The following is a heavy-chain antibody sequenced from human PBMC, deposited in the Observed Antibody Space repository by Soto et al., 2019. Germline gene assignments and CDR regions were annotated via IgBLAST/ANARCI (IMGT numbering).Heavy chain of an antibody. CDR3: ARATYVYDSSGYSDRVLDY. CDR1: GGSISSGGYY. CDR2: IYYSGNT. D-gene: IGHD3-22*01. Sequence: PSETLSLACTVSGGSISSGGYYWSWIRQHPGKGLEWIGYIYYSGNTYYNPSLKSRVTISEDTSKNQFSLKLSSVTAADTAVYYCARATYVYDSSGYSDRVLDYWAQRTLDTGSS. V-gene: IGHV4-31*03. J-gene: IGHJ4*02.